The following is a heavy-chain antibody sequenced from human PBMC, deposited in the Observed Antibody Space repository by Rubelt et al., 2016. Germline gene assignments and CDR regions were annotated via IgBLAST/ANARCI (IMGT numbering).Heavy chain of an antibody. J-gene: IGHJ4*02. CDR2: ISGSSSSI. Sequence: EVQLVESGGGLVKPGGSLRLSCAASGFTFSSYAMHWVRQAPGKGLEWVSYISGSSSSIYYADSVKGRFTISRDNAKNSLYLKMNSLRAGDTAVHYWARGPAYYEFWSGYCFFDYWGQGTLVTVSS. CDR3: ARGPAYYEFWSGYCFFDY. CDR1: GFTFSSYA. V-gene: IGHV3-21*05. D-gene: IGHD3-3*01.